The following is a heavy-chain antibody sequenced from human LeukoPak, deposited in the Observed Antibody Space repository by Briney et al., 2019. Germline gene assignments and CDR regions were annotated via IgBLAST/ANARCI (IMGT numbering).Heavy chain of an antibody. Sequence: SETLSLTCAVYGGSFSGYYWSWIRQPPGKGLEWIGEINHYGSTNYNPSLKSRVTISVDTSKNQFSLKLSSVTAADTAVYYCARGLRELCRRFCSGGSCYEVWFDPWGQGILVTVSS. V-gene: IGHV4-34*01. CDR2: INHYGST. D-gene: IGHD2-15*01. J-gene: IGHJ5*02. CDR1: GGSFSGYY. CDR3: ARGLRELCRRFCSGGSCYEVWFDP.